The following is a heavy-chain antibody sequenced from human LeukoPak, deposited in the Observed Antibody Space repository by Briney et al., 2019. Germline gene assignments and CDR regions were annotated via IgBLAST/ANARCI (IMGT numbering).Heavy chain of an antibody. V-gene: IGHV4-34*01. CDR2: INHSGST. J-gene: IGHJ4*02. CDR3: ARGRYLTTLGGAAAGFLDS. D-gene: IGHD6-13*01. Sequence: SETLSLTCAVYGESFSGYYWSWIRQPPGKGLEWIGEINHSGSTNYNPSLKSRVTISVDTSKNQFSLKLSSVTAADTAVYYCARGRYLTTLGGAAAGFLDSWGQGTLVTVSS. CDR1: GESFSGYY.